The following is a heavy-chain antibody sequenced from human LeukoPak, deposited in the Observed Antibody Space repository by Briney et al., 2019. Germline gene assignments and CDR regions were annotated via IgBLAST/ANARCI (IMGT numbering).Heavy chain of an antibody. V-gene: IGHV6-1*01. CDR3: AASLYTYYYGSGSYDWFDP. CDR2: AYYRSKWYN. J-gene: IGHJ5*02. Sequence: SQTHALTCAISMHSVSINSACWNWIRQSPSGGLEWMGMAYYRSKWYNDYAVSVKSRITINPDTSKNQFSLQLNSVTPEDTAVYYCAASLYTYYYGSGSYDWFDPWGQGTLVTVSS. D-gene: IGHD3-10*01. CDR1: MHSVSINSAC.